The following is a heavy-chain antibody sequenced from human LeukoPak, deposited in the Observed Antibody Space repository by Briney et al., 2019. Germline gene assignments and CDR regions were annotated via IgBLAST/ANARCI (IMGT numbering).Heavy chain of an antibody. CDR3: ARRWGKGVGATSAVAFDI. D-gene: IGHD1-26*01. Sequence: PGGSLRLSCAASGFTFSSYAMHWVRQAPGKGLEWVAVISYDGSNKYYADSVKGRFTISRDNSKNTLYLQMNSLRAEDTAVYYCARRWGKGVGATSAVAFDIWGQGTMVTVSS. CDR1: GFTFSSYA. V-gene: IGHV3-30-3*01. J-gene: IGHJ3*02. CDR2: ISYDGSNK.